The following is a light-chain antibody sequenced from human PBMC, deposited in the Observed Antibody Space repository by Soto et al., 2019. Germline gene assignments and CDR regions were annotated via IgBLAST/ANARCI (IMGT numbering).Light chain of an antibody. Sequence: EVVMTQSPATLSVSPGERATLSCRASQRISSNLAWYQQRPGQAPRLLIYGASTRAPGIPARFSGSGSETEFTLTISSLQSEDFAVYYCQHYNNWPPWTFDQGTKVEIK. J-gene: IGKJ1*01. CDR3: QHYNNWPPWT. V-gene: IGKV3-15*01. CDR2: GAS. CDR1: QRISSN.